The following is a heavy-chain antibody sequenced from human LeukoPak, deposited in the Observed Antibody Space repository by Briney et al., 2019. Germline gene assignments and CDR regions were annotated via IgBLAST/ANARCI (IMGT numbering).Heavy chain of an antibody. D-gene: IGHD1-26*01. CDR2: IYYSGST. Sequence: PSETLPLTCTVSGGPVSSGSYYWSWIRQPPGKGLEWIGFIYYSGSTNYNPSLKSRVTISVDTSKNQFSLNLSSVTAADTALYYCARLVRGSGTYYIFDFWGQGTLVTVSS. V-gene: IGHV4-61*01. J-gene: IGHJ4*02. CDR1: GGPVSSGSYY. CDR3: ARLVRGSGTYYIFDF.